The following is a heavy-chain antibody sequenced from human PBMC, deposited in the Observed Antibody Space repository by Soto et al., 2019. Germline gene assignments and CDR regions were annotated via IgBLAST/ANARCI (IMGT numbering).Heavy chain of an antibody. CDR1: GGSISSGGYY. V-gene: IGHV4-31*03. D-gene: IGHD3-10*01. Sequence: QVQLQESGPGLVKPSQTLSLTCTVSGGSISSGGYYWNWIRQDPGKGFECIGYIYYSGSTYYNPSLKSRVTISVDTSENQFSLKLSSVTAADTAVYYCARYGSGSYYPTTFDYWGQGTLVTVSS. J-gene: IGHJ4*02. CDR3: ARYGSGSYYPTTFDY. CDR2: IYYSGST.